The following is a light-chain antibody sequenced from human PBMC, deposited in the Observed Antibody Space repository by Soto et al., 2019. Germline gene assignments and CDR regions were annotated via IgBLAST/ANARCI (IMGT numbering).Light chain of an antibody. V-gene: IGKV3-15*01. Sequence: EIVMTQSPATLSVSPGERATLSCRASQNIRSALAWYQHKRGQAARLLIHGASTRATGIPARFSGSGSGTEFTLTISSLQSEDFAVYYCQQYNDWPLTFGGGTEVEI. CDR3: QQYNDWPLT. CDR2: GAS. CDR1: QNIRSA. J-gene: IGKJ4*01.